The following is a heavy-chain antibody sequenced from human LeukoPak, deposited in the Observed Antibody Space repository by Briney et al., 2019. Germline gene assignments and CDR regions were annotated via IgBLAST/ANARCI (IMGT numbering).Heavy chain of an antibody. CDR3: SRGDDSYKQGNF. J-gene: IGHJ4*02. D-gene: IGHD5-24*01. CDR2: LHYSGTP. V-gene: IGHV4-39*01. Sequence: SETLTLTCTVSDDSMSTNSYYWTWIRQPPGKGLKWVASLHYSGTPYYSPSLSSRISILVDTSKRQFSLQVRSVTASDTAMYYCSRGDDSYKQGNFWGQGTLVTVSS. CDR1: DDSMSTNSYY.